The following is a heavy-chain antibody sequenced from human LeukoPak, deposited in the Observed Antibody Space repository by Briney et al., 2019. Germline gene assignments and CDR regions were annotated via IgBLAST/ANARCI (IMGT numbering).Heavy chain of an antibody. CDR2: INPNSGDT. CDR1: GYTFTGYY. Sequence: GVSVKVSCKASGYTFTGYYMHWVRQAPGQGLELMGRINPNSGDTNYAQKFQGRVTMTRDTSITTAYMELSSLKSDDTAVYYCARACSRGICYSDNWLDPWGQGTQLTVSS. CDR3: ARACSRGICYSDNWLDP. D-gene: IGHD2-15*01. J-gene: IGHJ5*02. V-gene: IGHV1-2*06.